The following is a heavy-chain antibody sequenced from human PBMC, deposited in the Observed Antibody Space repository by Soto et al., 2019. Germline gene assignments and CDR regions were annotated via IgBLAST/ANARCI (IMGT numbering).Heavy chain of an antibody. CDR1: GYTFTSYG. J-gene: IGHJ5*02. CDR3: ARVVGALGHGFDP. Sequence: QVQLVQSGAEVKKPGASVKVSCKASGYTFTSYGISWVRQAPGQGLEWMGRISAYNGNTNYAQKRQGRVTMTTDTXTSTAYMELSSLRSDDTAVYYCARVVGALGHGFDPWGQGTLVTVSS. CDR2: ISAYNGNT. V-gene: IGHV1-18*01. D-gene: IGHD1-26*01.